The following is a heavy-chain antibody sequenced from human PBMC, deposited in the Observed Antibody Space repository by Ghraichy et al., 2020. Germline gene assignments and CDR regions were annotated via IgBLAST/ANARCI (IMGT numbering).Heavy chain of an antibody. CDR1: GFTFSNFD. CDR3: ARGINSGWYPDAFDV. V-gene: IGHV3-13*05. Sequence: GESLNISCAASGFTFSNFDMHWVRQPAGGGLEWVSTVGTAGDPYYPGSVKGRFTISRENAKNSLYLQLNSLTAGDTAVYYCARGINSGWYPDAFDVWGQGTVVTVSA. CDR2: VGTAGDP. D-gene: IGHD6-19*01. J-gene: IGHJ3*01.